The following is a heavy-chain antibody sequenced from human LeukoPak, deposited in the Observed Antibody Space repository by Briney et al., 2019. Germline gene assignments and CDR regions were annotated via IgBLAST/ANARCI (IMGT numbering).Heavy chain of an antibody. D-gene: IGHD6-13*01. Sequence: GGSLRLSCAASGSTFHDYGMSWVRQAPGKGLAWVSAINWNGGSTDYADSVKCRFTISRDNAKNSLYLQMNSLRAEDTALYYCARAGYSSSWYNWFDPWGQGTLVTVSS. CDR2: INWNGGST. J-gene: IGHJ5*02. CDR1: GSTFHDYG. CDR3: ARAGYSSSWYNWFDP. V-gene: IGHV3-20*04.